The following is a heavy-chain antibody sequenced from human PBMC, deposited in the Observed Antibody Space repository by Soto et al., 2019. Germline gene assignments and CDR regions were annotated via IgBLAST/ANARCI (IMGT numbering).Heavy chain of an antibody. D-gene: IGHD2-15*01. J-gene: IGHJ3*02. V-gene: IGHV1-69*12. Sequence: QVQLVQSGAEVKRPGSSVRVSCKASGANFSTYAINWVRQAPGQGLEWMGAIIPLYPSTNYARKFQDRVTITADQSTSTVYVQLDYLRSEDTAIYYCARVVSGAHDAFDIWGQGTVVTVFS. CDR3: ARVVSGAHDAFDI. CDR2: IIPLYPST. CDR1: GANFSTYA.